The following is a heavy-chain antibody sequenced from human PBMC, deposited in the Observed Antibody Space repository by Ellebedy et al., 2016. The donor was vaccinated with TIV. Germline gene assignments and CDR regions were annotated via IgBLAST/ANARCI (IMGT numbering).Heavy chain of an antibody. D-gene: IGHD2-21*02. CDR2: INPNSGGT. Sequence: ASVKVSCKASGYTFTGYYMHWVRQAPGQGLEWMGWINPNSGGTNYAQKFQGRVTMTRDTSISTAYMELSRLRSDDTAVYYCARDGYCGGDCYTMAVWGQGTTVTVSS. V-gene: IGHV1-2*02. J-gene: IGHJ6*02. CDR1: GYTFTGYY. CDR3: ARDGYCGGDCYTMAV.